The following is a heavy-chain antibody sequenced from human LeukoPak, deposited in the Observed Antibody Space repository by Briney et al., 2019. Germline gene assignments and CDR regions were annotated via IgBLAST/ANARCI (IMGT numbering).Heavy chain of an antibody. CDR1: GGSISSYY. CDR3: ARETSQKGAHYMDV. Sequence: SETLSLTCTVSGGSISSYYWSWIRQPPGKGLEWIGYIYYSGSTDYNPSLKSRVTISVDTSKNQFSLKLSSVTAADTAVYYCARETSQKGAHYMDVWGKGTTVTISS. D-gene: IGHD3-16*01. J-gene: IGHJ6*03. V-gene: IGHV4-59*01. CDR2: IYYSGST.